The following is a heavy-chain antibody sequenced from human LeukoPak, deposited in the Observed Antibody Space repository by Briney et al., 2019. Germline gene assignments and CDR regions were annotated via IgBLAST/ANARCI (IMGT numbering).Heavy chain of an antibody. CDR2: IYYSGST. V-gene: IGHV4-59*12. D-gene: IGHD3-10*01. Sequence: SETLSLTCTVSGGSISSYYWSWIRQPPGKGLEWIGYIYYSGSTNYNPSLKSRVTISVDKSKNQFSLKLSSVTAADTAVYYCAREGERGPYYYGMDVWGQGTTVTVSS. CDR3: AREGERGPYYYGMDV. J-gene: IGHJ6*02. CDR1: GGSISSYY.